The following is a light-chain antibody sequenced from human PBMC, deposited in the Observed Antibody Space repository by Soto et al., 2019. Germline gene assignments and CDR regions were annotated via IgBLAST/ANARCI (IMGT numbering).Light chain of an antibody. Sequence: EIVMTQSPATLSVSPGERATLSCRASQSVSSNLAWYQQKPGQAPRLLIYGASTRATGIPARFSGSGSGTEFTLTISRLQYEDFAVYYCQQYNNWPRTFGGGTKVEIK. J-gene: IGKJ4*01. CDR2: GAS. V-gene: IGKV3-15*01. CDR3: QQYNNWPRT. CDR1: QSVSSN.